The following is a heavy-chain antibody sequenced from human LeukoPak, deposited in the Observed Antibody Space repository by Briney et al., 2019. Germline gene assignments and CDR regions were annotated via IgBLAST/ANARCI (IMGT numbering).Heavy chain of an antibody. D-gene: IGHD6-19*01. CDR2: IKQDGSEK. CDR1: GFTFSSYW. J-gene: IGHJ4*02. CDR3: AKGASGYSSGWYVDS. Sequence: GGSLRLSCAASGFTFSSYWMSWVRQAAGKGLEWVANIKQDGSEKYYVDSVKGRFTISRDNAKNSLYLQMNSLRADDTAVYFCAKGASGYSSGWYVDSWGQGTLVTVSS. V-gene: IGHV3-7*03.